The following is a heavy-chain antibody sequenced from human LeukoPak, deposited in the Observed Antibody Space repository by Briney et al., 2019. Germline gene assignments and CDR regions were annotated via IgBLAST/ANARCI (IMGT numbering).Heavy chain of an antibody. CDR1: GFTVSSNF. J-gene: IGHJ4*02. CDR2: IYSGGST. D-gene: IGHD2-15*01. Sequence: GGSLRLSCAASGFTVSSNFLSWVRQPPGKGLEWVSDIYSGGSTYYAASVKGRFTISRDNSKNTLYLKMNSLRAEDTAVYYCTRVGGGSFPHYWGQGTLVTVSS. V-gene: IGHV3-53*01. CDR3: TRVGGGSFPHY.